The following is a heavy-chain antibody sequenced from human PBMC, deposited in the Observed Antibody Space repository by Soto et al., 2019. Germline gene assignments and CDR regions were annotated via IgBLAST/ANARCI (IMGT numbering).Heavy chain of an antibody. V-gene: IGHV3-30*18. CDR3: AKDQASGQGSFDS. Sequence: GGSLRLSCAASGFTFNIYGMHWVRQAPGKELEWVALISYDGSNQYYADSVKGRFTISRDNSKNTLFLQMNSLRADDTAVYYCAKDQASGQGSFDSWGQGTLVTVSS. CDR2: ISYDGSNQ. J-gene: IGHJ4*02. CDR1: GFTFNIYG.